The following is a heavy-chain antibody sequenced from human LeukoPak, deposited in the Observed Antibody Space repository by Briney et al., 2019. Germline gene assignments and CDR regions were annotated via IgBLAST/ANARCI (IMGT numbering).Heavy chain of an antibody. CDR2: IYLSGST. CDR3: GRGYDFWSVVRNANWFDP. J-gene: IGHJ5*02. CDR1: GGFISRGGYY. D-gene: IGHD3-3*01. V-gene: IGHV4-31*03. Sequence: SETESLTCTVSGGFISRGGYYWRWLRRHPGKGLEWIGYIYLSGSTYYNPSLKSRVTISVDTSKNQCSLKLSSVTAAGTAVYYCGRGYDFWSVVRNANWFDPWGQGTLVTVSS.